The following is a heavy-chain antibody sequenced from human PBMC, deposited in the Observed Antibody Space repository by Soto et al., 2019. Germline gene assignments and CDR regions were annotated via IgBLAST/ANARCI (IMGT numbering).Heavy chain of an antibody. CDR3: ARKSRVRGVRYYYGMDV. J-gene: IGHJ6*02. D-gene: IGHD3-10*01. CDR2: IYYSGST. V-gene: IGHV4-59*01. Sequence: SETLSLTCTVSGGSISSYYWSWIRQPPGKGLEWIGYIYYSGSTNYNPSLKSRVTISVDTSKNQFSLKLSSVTAADTAVYYCARKSRVRGVRYYYGMDVWGQGTTVTV. CDR1: GGSISSYY.